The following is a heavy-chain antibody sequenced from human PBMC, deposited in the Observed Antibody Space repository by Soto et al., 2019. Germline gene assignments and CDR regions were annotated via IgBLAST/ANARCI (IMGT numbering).Heavy chain of an antibody. J-gene: IGHJ6*03. V-gene: IGHV4-39*01. CDR1: GGSISSSSYY. Sequence: SETLSLTCTVSGGSISSSSYYWGWIRQPPGKGLEWIGSIYYSGSTYYNPSLKSGVTISVDTSKNQFYLKLSSVTAADTAVYYCARHSSMAFKYYYYMDVWGKGTTVTVSS. CDR2: IYYSGST. D-gene: IGHD3-3*02. CDR3: ARHSSMAFKYYYYMDV.